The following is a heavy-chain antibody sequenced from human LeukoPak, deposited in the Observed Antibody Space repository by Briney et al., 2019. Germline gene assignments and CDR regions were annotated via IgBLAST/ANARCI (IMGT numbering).Heavy chain of an antibody. CDR3: ARVATMVRGVINDDAFDI. D-gene: IGHD3-10*01. Sequence: GGSLRLSCAASGFTFSSYWMHGVRHAPGRGLVWVSRITSDGSSTSYADSVKGRFTISRDNAKNTLYLQMNSLRAEDTAVYYCARVATMVRGVINDDAFDIWGQGTMVTVSS. CDR2: ITSDGSST. CDR1: GFTFSSYW. J-gene: IGHJ3*02. V-gene: IGHV3-74*01.